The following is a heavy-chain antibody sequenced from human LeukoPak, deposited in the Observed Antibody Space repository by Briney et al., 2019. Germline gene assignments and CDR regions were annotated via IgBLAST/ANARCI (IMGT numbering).Heavy chain of an antibody. CDR3: ARGGAGGRAFDI. V-gene: IGHV6-1*01. CDR1: GDSVSSNSAA. CDR2: TYYRSKWNN. Sequence: TLSLTCAISGDSVSSNSAAWNWIRQSPSRGLEWLGRTYYRSKWNNDYAVPVKSRLTINPDTSKNRFSLQLNSVTPEDTAVYYCARGGAGGRAFDIWGQGTMVTVSS. D-gene: IGHD2-15*01. J-gene: IGHJ3*02.